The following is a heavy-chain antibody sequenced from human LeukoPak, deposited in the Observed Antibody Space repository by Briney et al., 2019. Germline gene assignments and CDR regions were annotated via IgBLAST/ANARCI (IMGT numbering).Heavy chain of an antibody. Sequence: GGSLRLSCAASGFTFSSYAMHWVCQAPGKGLEWVAVISYDGSNKYYADSVKGRFTISRDNSKNTLYLQMNGLRAEDTAVYYCAKESDSSSWVTIDFWGQGTLVTVSS. V-gene: IGHV3-30-3*01. CDR2: ISYDGSNK. J-gene: IGHJ4*02. CDR3: AKESDSSSWVTIDF. CDR1: GFTFSSYA. D-gene: IGHD6-13*01.